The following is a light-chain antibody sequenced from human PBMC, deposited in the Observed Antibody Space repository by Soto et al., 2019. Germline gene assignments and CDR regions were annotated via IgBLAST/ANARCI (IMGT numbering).Light chain of an antibody. Sequence: EIVLTQSPGTLSLSPGERATLSGRASQSVSSSYLAWYQQKPGQAPRLLIYGASSRATGIPDRFSGSGSGTDFTLTISRLEPDDFAVYYCQQYGSSPWTFGQGTKVEIK. CDR1: QSVSSSY. CDR2: GAS. V-gene: IGKV3-20*01. J-gene: IGKJ1*01. CDR3: QQYGSSPWT.